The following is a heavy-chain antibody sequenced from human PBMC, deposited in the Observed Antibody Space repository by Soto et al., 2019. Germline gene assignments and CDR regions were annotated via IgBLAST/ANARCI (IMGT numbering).Heavy chain of an antibody. CDR1: GFTFSSYA. CDR3: AKYFDD. V-gene: IGHV3-64D*06. J-gene: IGHJ4*02. Sequence: EVQLVESGGGLVQPGGSPRLSCSGSGFTFSSYALHWVRQAPGKALEYVSTITSNGESTYYADSVKGRFTISRDTSKNTLYLQMSSLRPEDTAVYYCAKYFDDWGQGTLVTVSS. CDR2: ITSNGEST.